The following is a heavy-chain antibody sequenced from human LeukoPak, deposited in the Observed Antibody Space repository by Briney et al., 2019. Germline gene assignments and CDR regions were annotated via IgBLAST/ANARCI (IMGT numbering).Heavy chain of an antibody. Sequence: GGSLRLSCAASGFTFSSYGMHWVRQAPGKGLEWVAVIWYDGSNKYYADSVKGRFTISRDNSKNTLYLQMNSLRAEDTAVYYCAKETVLRITMIVVVIRAFDIWGQGTMVTVSS. D-gene: IGHD3-22*01. J-gene: IGHJ3*02. CDR1: GFTFSSYG. V-gene: IGHV3-33*06. CDR3: AKETVLRITMIVVVIRAFDI. CDR2: IWYDGSNK.